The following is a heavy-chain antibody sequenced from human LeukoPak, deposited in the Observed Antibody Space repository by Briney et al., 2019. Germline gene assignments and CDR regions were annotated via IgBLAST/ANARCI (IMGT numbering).Heavy chain of an antibody. Sequence: GGSLRLSCAASGFTFNDFWMSWIRQAPGKGLEWVSYISNTGSTIYYADSVKGRFTISRGNAKNSLYLQMNSLRAEDTAVYYCARDPPYYYDSSGYIDYWGQGTLVTVSS. CDR2: ISNTGSTI. D-gene: IGHD3-22*01. V-gene: IGHV3-11*01. CDR3: ARDPPYYYDSSGYIDY. J-gene: IGHJ4*02. CDR1: GFTFNDFW.